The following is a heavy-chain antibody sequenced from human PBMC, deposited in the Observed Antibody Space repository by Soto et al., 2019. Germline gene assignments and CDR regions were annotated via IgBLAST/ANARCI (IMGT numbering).Heavy chain of an antibody. V-gene: IGHV2-5*01. CDR3: AHRLRGGSYVNFDY. CDR1: GFSLTTSAVG. Sequence: SGPTLVNPTQTLTLTCTFSGFSLTTSAVGVGWVRQPPGKALEWLALIYGNDDKYYSPSLKSRLTITKDTSKNQVALTMTNMEPVDTATYYCAHRLRGGSYVNFDYWGLGTLVTVSS. D-gene: IGHD3-10*01. J-gene: IGHJ4*02. CDR2: IYGNDDK.